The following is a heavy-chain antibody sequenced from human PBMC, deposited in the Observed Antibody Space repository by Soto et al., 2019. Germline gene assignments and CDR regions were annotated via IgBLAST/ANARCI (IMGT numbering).Heavy chain of an antibody. V-gene: IGHV4-31*03. Sequence: PSETLCITCTFSVGSISIGGYYWSWIRQHPGKGLEWIGYIYYSGSTYYNPSLKSRVTISVDTSKNQFSLKLSSVTAADTAVYYCARAHSKEEFFDYWGQGTMVTVSS. CDR2: IYYSGST. D-gene: IGHD3-10*01. CDR3: ARAHSKEEFFDY. CDR1: VGSISIGGYY. J-gene: IGHJ4*02.